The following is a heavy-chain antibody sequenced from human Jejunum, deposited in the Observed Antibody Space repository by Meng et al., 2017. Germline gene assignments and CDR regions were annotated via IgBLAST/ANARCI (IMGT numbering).Heavy chain of an antibody. J-gene: IGHJ4*02. CDR3: VRDGPNYFDQ. CDR1: GFTFSNSW. CDR2: INQDGNEK. Sequence: GGSLRLSCAASGFTFSNSWMTWVRQAPGKGLEWVANINQDGNEKYYVGSVRGRFTISRDNAKNTLYLQMNSLTVEDTAVYYCVRDGPNYFDQWGQGNLVNGAS. V-gene: IGHV3-7*01.